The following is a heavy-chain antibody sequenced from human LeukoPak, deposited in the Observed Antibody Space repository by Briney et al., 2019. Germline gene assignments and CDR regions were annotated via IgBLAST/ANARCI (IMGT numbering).Heavy chain of an antibody. CDR3: AREYCGGDCWGDPAEYYYYGMDV. CDR2: IYYSGST. D-gene: IGHD2-21*02. CDR1: GGSISSYY. J-gene: IGHJ6*02. Sequence: SETLSLTCSVAGGSISSYYWGWIRQPPGKGLEWIGSIYYSGSTYYNPSLKSRVTISVDTSKNQFSLKLSSVTAADTAVYYCAREYCGGDCWGDPAEYYYYGMDVWGQGTTVTVSS. V-gene: IGHV4-39*07.